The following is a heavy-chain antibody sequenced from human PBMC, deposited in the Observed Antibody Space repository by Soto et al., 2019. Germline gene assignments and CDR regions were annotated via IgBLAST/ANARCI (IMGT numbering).Heavy chain of an antibody. D-gene: IGHD4-17*01. CDR3: ARATYGDYVGYFDP. CDR2: TYHSGTR. CDR1: GDTISTGGFT. J-gene: IGHJ5*02. V-gene: IGHV4-30-2*01. Sequence: QLQLQESGARLVKSAETLSLTCDVSGDTISTGGFTWAWIRQPPGQDLEWIGNTYHSGTRYYNTSLKSRVIISVDRSKNKFSVKVMSVTAADTAVYYCARATYGDYVGYFDPWGQGILVTVSS.